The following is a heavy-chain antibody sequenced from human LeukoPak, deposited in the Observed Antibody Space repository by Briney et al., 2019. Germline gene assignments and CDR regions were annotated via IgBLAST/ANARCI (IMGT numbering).Heavy chain of an antibody. CDR2: ISLSGVT. J-gene: IGHJ4*02. CDR1: GGSISSTNW. Sequence: SGTLSLTCGVSGGSISSTNWWSWVRQPPGQGLEWIGEISLSGVTSYNPSLKSRVTMSLDRSKNHLSLTLTSVTAADTAVYYCSRESGAFSPFGYWGQGTLVTVSS. V-gene: IGHV4-4*02. CDR3: SRESGAFSPFGY. D-gene: IGHD1-26*01.